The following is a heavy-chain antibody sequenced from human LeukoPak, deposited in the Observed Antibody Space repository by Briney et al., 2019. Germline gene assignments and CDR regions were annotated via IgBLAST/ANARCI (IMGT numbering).Heavy chain of an antibody. Sequence: GGSLRLSCAASGFTFDDCDMSWVRQAPGKGLEWVSGTNWNGGSTGYADSVKGRFTISIDNAKDSLYLHMNSLRAEDTAVYYCARGGSFSRHHFDNWGQGTLVTVSS. CDR1: GFTFDDCD. J-gene: IGHJ4*02. V-gene: IGHV3-20*04. CDR3: ARGGSFSRHHFDN. CDR2: TNWNGGST. D-gene: IGHD3-10*01.